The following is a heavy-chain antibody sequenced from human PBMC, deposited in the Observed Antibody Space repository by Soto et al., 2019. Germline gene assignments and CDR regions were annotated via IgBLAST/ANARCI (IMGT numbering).Heavy chain of an antibody. J-gene: IGHJ6*03. Sequence: QVQLVQSGAEVKKPGASVTVSCKASGYTFSDYYLHWVRQAPGQGPEWMGWINPNGGATKFARKFQGRVTMTRDTSVRTAFMELNRLKFGDTAVYYCARESGGATATLDYYYFYMDVWGKGTTVTVSS. V-gene: IGHV1-2*02. CDR1: GYTFSDYY. CDR2: INPNGGAT. CDR3: ARESGGATATLDYYYFYMDV. D-gene: IGHD5-12*01.